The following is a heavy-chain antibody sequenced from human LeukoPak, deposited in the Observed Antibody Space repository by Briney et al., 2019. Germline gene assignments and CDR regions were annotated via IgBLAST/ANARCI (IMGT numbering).Heavy chain of an antibody. J-gene: IGHJ6*03. CDR1: GYTFTSYD. D-gene: IGHD3-10*01. Sequence: ASGKLSGKAAGYTFTSYDINWGRQATGQGLEWRGGVNPNSGNTGYAQKFQGRVTMTRNTSISTAYMELSSLRSEDTAVYYCARGVRGFRSEAFYYYMDVWGKGTTVTVSS. V-gene: IGHV1-8*01. CDR2: VNPNSGNT. CDR3: ARGVRGFRSEAFYYYMDV.